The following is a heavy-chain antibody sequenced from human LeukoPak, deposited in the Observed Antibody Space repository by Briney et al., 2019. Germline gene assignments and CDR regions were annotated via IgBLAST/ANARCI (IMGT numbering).Heavy chain of an antibody. J-gene: IGHJ6*03. D-gene: IGHD2-15*01. CDR3: ARVLRYCSGGNCYSGGLGYMDV. CDR1: GFPLSSYA. Sequence: PGGSLRLSCAVSGFPLSSYAMSWVRQAPGKGLEWVSATSSSDAGTYYADSVRGRFTISRDNSKNTLYLQMNSLRAEDAAVYYCARVLRYCSGGNCYSGGLGYMDVWGKGTTVTISS. CDR2: TSSSDAGT. V-gene: IGHV3-23*01.